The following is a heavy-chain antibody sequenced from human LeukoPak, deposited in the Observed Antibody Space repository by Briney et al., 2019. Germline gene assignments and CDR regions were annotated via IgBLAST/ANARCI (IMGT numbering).Heavy chain of an antibody. Sequence: GGSLRLSCAASGFTFSSYAMHWVRQAPGKGLEWVAVISYDGSNKYYADSVKGRFTISRDNSKNTLYLQMNSLGAEDTAVYYCARAVVMLIDYWGQGTLVTVSS. D-gene: IGHD3-16*01. CDR1: GFTFSSYA. CDR3: ARAVVMLIDY. J-gene: IGHJ4*02. V-gene: IGHV3-30-3*01. CDR2: ISYDGSNK.